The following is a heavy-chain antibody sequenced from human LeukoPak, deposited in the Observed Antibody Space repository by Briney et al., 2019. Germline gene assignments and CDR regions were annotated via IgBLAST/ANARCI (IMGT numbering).Heavy chain of an antibody. D-gene: IGHD3-9*01. CDR3: AGAPAGGSDWLSPFDY. CDR1: GVSISSTTLY. CDR2: IYYSGTT. V-gene: IGHV4-39*01. Sequence: LETLSLTCTVPGVSISSTTLYWGWVRQSPGKGLEWIATIYYSGTTYYNPSLKSRVTISVDTSKNQFSLKLTSVTAADTAIYYCAGAPAGGSDWLSPFDYWGQGTLVTVSS. J-gene: IGHJ4*02.